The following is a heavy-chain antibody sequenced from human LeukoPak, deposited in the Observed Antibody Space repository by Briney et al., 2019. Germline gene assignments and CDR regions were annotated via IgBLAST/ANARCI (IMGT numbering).Heavy chain of an antibody. CDR2: IKQDGSEE. CDR1: GFTFSSYW. D-gene: IGHD3-16*01. J-gene: IGHJ4*02. V-gene: IGHV3-7*01. CDR3: ARDWGSGSGTIFDY. Sequence: GGSLRLSCAASGFTFSSYWMTWVRQAPGKGPEWVANIKQDGSEEYYVDSVKGRFTISRDNAKNSLYLQMNSLRAEDTAVYYCARDWGSGSGTIFDYWGQGTQVTVSS.